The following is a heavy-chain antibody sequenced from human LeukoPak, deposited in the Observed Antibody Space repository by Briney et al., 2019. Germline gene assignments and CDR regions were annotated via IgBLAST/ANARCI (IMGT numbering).Heavy chain of an antibody. CDR3: ARAGYCSGGSCYSVGYYYYYMDV. D-gene: IGHD2-15*01. CDR2: ISYSGTT. J-gene: IGHJ6*03. Sequence: SDTLSLTCSVSGASISSTSYYWGWIRRPPGKGLEWIGSISYSGTTFYSPSLESRVTISADTSKNQFSLKLSSVTAADTAVYYCARAGYCSGGSCYSVGYYYYYMDVWGKGTTVTVSS. V-gene: IGHV4-39*07. CDR1: GASISSTSYY.